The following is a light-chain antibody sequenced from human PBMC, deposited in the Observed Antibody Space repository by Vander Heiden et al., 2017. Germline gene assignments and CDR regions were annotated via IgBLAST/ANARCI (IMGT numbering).Light chain of an antibody. CDR2: EAS. Sequence: IVMTQTPPSLSVTHGQPASITCKSSQSLLHTDGKTYLYWYLQKPGQPPQLLIYEASNRFSGVPDRLSGSGSGTDFTLKISRLEAEDVGIYHCMQSVQFPLTFGRGTRVEIK. CDR3: MQSVQFPLT. V-gene: IGKV2D-29*01. CDR1: QSLLHTDGKTY. J-gene: IGKJ4*01.